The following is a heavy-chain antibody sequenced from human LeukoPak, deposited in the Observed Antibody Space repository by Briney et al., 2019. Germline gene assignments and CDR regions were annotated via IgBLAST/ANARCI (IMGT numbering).Heavy chain of an antibody. CDR1: GFTFSSYT. CDR2: ISTSSSYM. CDR3: AKGGKWDVTPFDY. D-gene: IGHD1-26*01. J-gene: IGHJ4*02. Sequence: GGSLRLSCAASGFTFSSYTMTWVRQPPGRGLEWVSSISTSSSYMYYGNSVKGRFTISRDNSKNTLYLQVNSLRAEDTAVYYCAKGGKWDVTPFDYWGQGTLVTVSS. V-gene: IGHV3-21*04.